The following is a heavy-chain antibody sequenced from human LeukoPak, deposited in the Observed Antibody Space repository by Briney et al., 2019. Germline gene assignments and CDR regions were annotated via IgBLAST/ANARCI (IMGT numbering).Heavy chain of an antibody. Sequence: PSETLSLTCAVYGGSFSGYYWSWIRQPPGKGLEWIGEIYHTGSTNYNPSLKSRVTISVDKSKNQFSLKMSSVTAADTAVYSCATLGRKDYYGSGSYYNVLYFDYWGQGTLVTVSS. J-gene: IGHJ4*02. CDR3: ATLGRKDYYGSGSYYNVLYFDY. CDR1: GGSFSGYY. CDR2: IYHTGST. D-gene: IGHD3-10*01. V-gene: IGHV4-34*01.